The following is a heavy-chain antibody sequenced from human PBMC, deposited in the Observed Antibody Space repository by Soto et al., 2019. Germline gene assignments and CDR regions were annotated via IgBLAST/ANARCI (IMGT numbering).Heavy chain of an antibody. Sequence: QITLKESGPTLVKPTQTLTLTCTFSGFSLSTSGVGVAWIRQPPGKALEWLALIYWDDGKRYSPSLKTRLNITKDTSKNQVVRTLTNVDPVDTVTYYCAHRPAYDFSTGYYPFDYWGQGSLVTVSS. CDR3: AHRPAYDFSTGYYPFDY. J-gene: IGHJ4*02. CDR2: IYWDDGK. V-gene: IGHV2-5*02. D-gene: IGHD3-3*01. CDR1: GFSLSTSGVG.